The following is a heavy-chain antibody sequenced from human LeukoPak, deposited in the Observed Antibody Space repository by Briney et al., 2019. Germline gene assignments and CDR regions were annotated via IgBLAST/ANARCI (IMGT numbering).Heavy chain of an antibody. V-gene: IGHV3-48*03. D-gene: IGHD1-26*01. CDR3: AKDQRGWGYYYMDV. CDR2: ISSSGSTI. J-gene: IGHJ6*03. CDR1: GFTFDDYA. Sequence: GGSLRLSCAASGFTFDDYAMHWVRQAPGKGLEWVSYISSSGSTIYYADSVKGRFTISRDNAKNSLYLQMNSLRAEDTALYYCAKDQRGWGYYYMDVWGKGTTVTISS.